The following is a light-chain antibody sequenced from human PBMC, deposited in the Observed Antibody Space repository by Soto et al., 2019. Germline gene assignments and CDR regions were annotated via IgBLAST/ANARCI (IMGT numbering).Light chain of an antibody. CDR1: QSLRTIY. Sequence: DIVLTQSPGTLSLSPGERATLSCRASQSLRTIYLAWYQQKPGQAPRVLIYGASSRTTGIPDRFSGSGSETDFTLTISRLEPEDFAVYYCQQYHNSPLTFGQGTKVDI. CDR2: GAS. CDR3: QQYHNSPLT. V-gene: IGKV3-20*01. J-gene: IGKJ1*01.